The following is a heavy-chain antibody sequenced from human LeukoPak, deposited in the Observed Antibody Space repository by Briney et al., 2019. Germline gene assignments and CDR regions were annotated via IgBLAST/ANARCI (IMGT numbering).Heavy chain of an antibody. D-gene: IGHD2-2*01. J-gene: IGHJ6*02. Sequence: ASVKVSCKASGGTFISYAISWVRQAPGQGLEWMGGIIPIFGTANYAQKFQGRVTITADESTSTAYMELSSLRSEDTAVYYCASSPRCSSTSCYYYYGMDVWGQGTTVTVSS. V-gene: IGHV1-69*13. CDR2: IIPIFGTA. CDR1: GGTFISYA. CDR3: ASSPRCSSTSCYYYYGMDV.